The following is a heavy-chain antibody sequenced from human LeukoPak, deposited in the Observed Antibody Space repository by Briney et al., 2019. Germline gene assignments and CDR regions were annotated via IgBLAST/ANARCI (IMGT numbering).Heavy chain of an antibody. CDR2: MNPNSGNT. Sequence: ASVKVSCKASGCTLTSYDINWVRQATGQGLEWMGWMNPNSGNTGYAQKFQGRVTMTRNTSISTAYMELSSLRSEDTAVYYCARAGVLSTYYYYYMDVWGKGTTVTVSS. V-gene: IGHV1-8*01. J-gene: IGHJ6*03. CDR3: ARAGVLSTYYYYYMDV. CDR1: GCTLTSYD. D-gene: IGHD2-2*01.